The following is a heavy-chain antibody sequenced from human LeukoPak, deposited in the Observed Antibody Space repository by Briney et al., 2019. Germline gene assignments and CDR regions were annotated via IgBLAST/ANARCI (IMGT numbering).Heavy chain of an antibody. CDR3: ARDRDSSSWYGSGFDP. J-gene: IGHJ5*02. D-gene: IGHD6-13*01. V-gene: IGHV4-59*01. CDR2: IYYSGST. CDR1: GGSISSYY. Sequence: SETLSLTCTASGGSISSYYWSWIRQPPGKGLERIGYIYYSGSTNYNPSLKSRVTISVDTSKNQFSLKLSSVTAADTAVYYCARDRDSSSWYGSGFDPWGQGTLVTVSS.